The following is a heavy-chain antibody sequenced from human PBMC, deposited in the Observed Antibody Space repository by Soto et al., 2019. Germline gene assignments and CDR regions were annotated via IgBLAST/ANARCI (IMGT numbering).Heavy chain of an antibody. CDR2: ISYDGSNK. V-gene: IGHV3-30*18. CDR1: GFTFSSYG. D-gene: IGHD6-13*01. J-gene: IGHJ6*02. CDR3: AKYEQQLPPYYYYYGMDV. Sequence: GGSLRLSCAASGFTFSSYGMHWVRQAPGKGLEWVAVISYDGSNKYYADSVKGRFTISRDNSKNTLYLQMNSLRAEDTAVYYCAKYEQQLPPYYYYYGMDVWGQGTTVTVSS.